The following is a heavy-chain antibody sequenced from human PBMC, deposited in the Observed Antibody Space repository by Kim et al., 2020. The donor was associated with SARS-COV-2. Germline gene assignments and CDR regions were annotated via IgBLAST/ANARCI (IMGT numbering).Heavy chain of an antibody. Sequence: QKLQGRVTMTTDTSTSTAYMELRSLRSDDTAVYYCARDLGYSSSLRTYDYWGQGTLVTVSS. V-gene: IGHV1-18*01. D-gene: IGHD6-6*01. CDR3: ARDLGYSSSLRTYDY. J-gene: IGHJ4*02.